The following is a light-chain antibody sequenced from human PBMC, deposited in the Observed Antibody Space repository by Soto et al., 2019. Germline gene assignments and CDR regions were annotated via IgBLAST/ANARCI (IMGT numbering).Light chain of an antibody. CDR3: QQYGSSPPWT. J-gene: IGKJ1*01. V-gene: IGKV3-20*01. CDR2: DAS. Sequence: EIVLTQSPGTLSLSPGERATLSCRASQTIRKNFLAWYQQKPGQAPRLLIHDASSRATGIPARFSGSGSGTDFTLTISSLEPEDFAVYYCQQYGSSPPWTFGQGTKVDIK. CDR1: QTIRKNF.